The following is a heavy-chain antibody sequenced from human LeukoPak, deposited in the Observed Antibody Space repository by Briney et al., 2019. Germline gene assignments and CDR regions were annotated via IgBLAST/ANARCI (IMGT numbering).Heavy chain of an antibody. CDR3: VGSYTAMVIFDY. D-gene: IGHD5-18*01. V-gene: IGHV4-39*01. Sequence: SETLSLTCTVSGGSISSSSYYWGWIRQPPGEGLEWIGSIYYSGSTYYNPSLKSRVTISVDTSKNQFSLKLSSVTAADTAVYYCVGSYTAMVIFDYWGQGTLVTVSS. CDR1: GGSISSSSYY. J-gene: IGHJ4*02. CDR2: IYYSGST.